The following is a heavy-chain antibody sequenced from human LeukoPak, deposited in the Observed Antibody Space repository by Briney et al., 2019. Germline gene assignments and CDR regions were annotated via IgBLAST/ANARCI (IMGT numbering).Heavy chain of an antibody. V-gene: IGHV3-53*01. CDR3: ARGQSIVVVPAATRDRGRPDY. CDR2: IYSGGST. D-gene: IGHD2-2*01. J-gene: IGHJ4*02. CDR1: GFTVSSNY. Sequence: GGSLRLSCAASGFTVSSNYMSWVRQAPGKGLEWVSVIYSGGSTYYADSVKGRFTISRDNAKNSLYLQMNSLRAEDTAVYYCARGQSIVVVPAATRDRGRPDYWGQGTLVTVSS.